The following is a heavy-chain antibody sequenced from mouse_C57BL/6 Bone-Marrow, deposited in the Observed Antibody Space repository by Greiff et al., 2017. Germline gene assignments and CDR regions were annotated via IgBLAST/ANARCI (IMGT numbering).Heavy chain of an antibody. J-gene: IGHJ2*01. V-gene: IGHV1-82*01. CDR1: GYAFSSSW. CDR2: IYPGDGDT. Sequence: VKLQESGPELVKPGASVKISCKASGYAFSSSWMNWVKQRPGKGLEWIGRIYPGDGDTNYNGKFKGKATLTADKSSSTAYMQLSSLTSEDSAVYFCARGFYYFDYWGQGTTLTVSS. CDR3: ARGFYYFDY.